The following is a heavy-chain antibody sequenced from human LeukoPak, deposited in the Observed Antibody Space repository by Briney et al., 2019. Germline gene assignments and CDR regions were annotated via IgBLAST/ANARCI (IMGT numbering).Heavy chain of an antibody. Sequence: ASVKVSCKASGGTFSSYAISWVRQAPGQGLEWMGRIIPILGIANYAQKFQGRVTITADKSTSTAYMELSSLRSEDTAVYYCARVGGSYYYDSSGYPNWFDPWGQGTLVTVSS. CDR2: IIPILGIA. CDR3: ARVGGSYYYDSSGYPNWFDP. J-gene: IGHJ5*02. V-gene: IGHV1-69*04. D-gene: IGHD3-22*01. CDR1: GGTFSSYA.